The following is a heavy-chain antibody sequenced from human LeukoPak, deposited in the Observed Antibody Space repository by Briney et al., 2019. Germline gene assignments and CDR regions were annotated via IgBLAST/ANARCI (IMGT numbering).Heavy chain of an antibody. Sequence: SETLSLTCTVSGGSISSYYWSWIRQTPGKGLEWIGYIYYSGSTNYNPSLKSRVTISVDTSKNQFSLKLTSVTAADTAVYYCARGLLDGYTHPAAFDIWGQGTMVTVSS. D-gene: IGHD5-24*01. CDR2: IYYSGST. CDR3: ARGLLDGYTHPAAFDI. V-gene: IGHV4-59*01. J-gene: IGHJ3*02. CDR1: GGSISSYY.